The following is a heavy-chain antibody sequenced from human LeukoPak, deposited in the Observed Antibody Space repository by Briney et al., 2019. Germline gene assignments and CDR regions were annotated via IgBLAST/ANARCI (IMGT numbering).Heavy chain of an antibody. CDR2: IYYSGST. D-gene: IGHD6-13*01. J-gene: IGHJ4*02. Sequence: SETLSLTCTVSEGSISSYYWSWIRQPPGKGLEWIGYIYYSGSTNYNPSLKSRVTISVDTSKNQFPLKLSSVTAADTAVYYCARQGSKGFDYWGQGTLVTVSS. CDR1: EGSISSYY. V-gene: IGHV4-59*01. CDR3: ARQGSKGFDY.